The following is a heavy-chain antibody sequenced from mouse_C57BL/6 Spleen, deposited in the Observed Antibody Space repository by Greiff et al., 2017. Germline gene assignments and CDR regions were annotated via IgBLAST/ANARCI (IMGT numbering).Heavy chain of an antibody. CDR3: ARNYYGSWDWFAY. J-gene: IGHJ3*01. D-gene: IGHD1-1*01. CDR1: GFTFSDYG. V-gene: IGHV5-17*01. Sequence: EVKLMESGGGLVKPGGSLKLSCAASGFTFSDYGMHWVRQAPEKGLEWVAYISSGSSTIYYADTVKGRFTISRDNAKNTLFLQMTSLRSEDTAMYYCARNYYGSWDWFAYWGQGTLVTVSA. CDR2: ISSGSSTI.